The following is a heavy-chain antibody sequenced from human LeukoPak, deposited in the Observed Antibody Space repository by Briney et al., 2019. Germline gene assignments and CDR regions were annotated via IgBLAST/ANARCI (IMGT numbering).Heavy chain of an antibody. CDR3: ASLGGTYDY. J-gene: IGHJ4*02. CDR1: GASINSHY. CDR2: IYYTGIT. V-gene: IGHV4-59*08. D-gene: IGHD1-26*01. Sequence: SETLSLTCTVSGASINSHYWSWIRQPPGKGLEWIGYIYYTGITNFSPSLKSRVAISLDASKNQVSLKLSSVTAADTAVYYCASLGGTYDYWGQGALVSVS.